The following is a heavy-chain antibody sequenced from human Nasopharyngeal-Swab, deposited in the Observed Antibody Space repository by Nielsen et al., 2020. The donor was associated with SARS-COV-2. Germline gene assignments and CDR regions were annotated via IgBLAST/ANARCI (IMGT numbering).Heavy chain of an antibody. V-gene: IGHV1-18*04. CDR2: ISAYNGNT. Sequence: ASAMVSSYPSGSTLTSDVISWVRPAPGQGLEWMGWISAYNGNTNYAQKLQGRVTMTTDTSTRTAYMELRSLRSDDTAVYYWARGGGYSYGSGFDYWGQGTLVTVSS. CDR1: GSTLTSDV. CDR3: ARGGGYSYGSGFDY. D-gene: IGHD5-18*01. J-gene: IGHJ4*02.